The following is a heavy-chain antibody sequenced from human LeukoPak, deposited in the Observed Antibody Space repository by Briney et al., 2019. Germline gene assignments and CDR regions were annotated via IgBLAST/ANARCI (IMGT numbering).Heavy chain of an antibody. CDR3: AKPLRYCGSTSCYEYYYGTDV. Sequence: GGSLRLSCAASGFTFSTYGMSWVRQAPGKGLEWVSGISGSGGSTNYADSVKGRFTITRDNSKNTLYLQMNSLRAEDTAVYYCAKPLRYCGSTSCYEYYYGTDVWGQGTTVTVSS. CDR2: ISGSGGST. V-gene: IGHV3-23*01. CDR1: GFTFSTYG. J-gene: IGHJ6*02. D-gene: IGHD2-2*01.